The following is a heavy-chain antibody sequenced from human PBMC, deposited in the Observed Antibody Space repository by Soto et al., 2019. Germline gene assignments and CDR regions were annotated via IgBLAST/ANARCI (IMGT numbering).Heavy chain of an antibody. Sequence: EVQLVESGGGLVQPGGSLRLSCAASGFSFSDHYMDWVRQAPGKGLEWVGRTRNKVNSYTTEYAASVKGRFTISREDSKNSVYLQMNSLKTEDTAVYYCARARVGDWNVLDYWGQGTLVTVSS. D-gene: IGHD2-21*02. CDR3: ARARVGDWNVLDY. V-gene: IGHV3-72*01. CDR1: GFSFSDHY. J-gene: IGHJ4*02. CDR2: TRNKVNSYTT.